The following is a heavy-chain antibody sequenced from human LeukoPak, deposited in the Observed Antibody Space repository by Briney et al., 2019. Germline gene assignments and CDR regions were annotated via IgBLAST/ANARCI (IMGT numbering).Heavy chain of an antibody. J-gene: IGHJ4*02. CDR1: GYTFTIYY. Sequence: ASVTVSFTASGYTFTIYYMHWVRQAPGQGLEWMGIINPSGGSTSYAQKFQGRVTMTSDTSTSTVYMELSSLRSEDTAVYYCARSGYSSGWYPDFDYGGQGTLVTVSS. CDR2: INPSGGST. V-gene: IGHV1-46*01. CDR3: ARSGYSSGWYPDFDY. D-gene: IGHD6-19*01.